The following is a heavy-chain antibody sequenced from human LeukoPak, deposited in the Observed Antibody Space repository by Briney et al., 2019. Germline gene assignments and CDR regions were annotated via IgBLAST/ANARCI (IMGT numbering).Heavy chain of an antibody. CDR2: IYHSEST. J-gene: IGHJ4*02. V-gene: IGHV4-4*02. D-gene: IGHD2-21*02. CDR3: ARSGTARDFDY. CDR1: GDSISSSNW. Sequence: SGTLSLTCAVSGDSISSSNWWNWVRQPPGKGPEWIGEIYHSESTHYNPSLKSRVTISVDKSKNQFSLRLSSVTAADTAVYYCARSGTARDFDYWGQGTLVTVSS.